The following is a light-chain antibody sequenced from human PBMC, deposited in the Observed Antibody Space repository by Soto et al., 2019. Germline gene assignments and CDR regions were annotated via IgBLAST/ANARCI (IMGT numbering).Light chain of an antibody. CDR2: AAS. V-gene: IGKV1-39*01. CDR3: QQSYTTPLT. CDR1: QTISSH. J-gene: IGKJ4*01. Sequence: DIQMTQSPSSLSASIGDRVSITCRASQTISSHLNWYQQKPGKAPKLLIYAASSLHSGVPSRFSGSGSGTDFTLSISSLQAEDFATYYCQQSYTTPLTFGGGTKVDIK.